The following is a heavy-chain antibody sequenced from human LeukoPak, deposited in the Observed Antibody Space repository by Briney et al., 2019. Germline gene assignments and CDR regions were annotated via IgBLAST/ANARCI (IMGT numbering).Heavy chain of an antibody. D-gene: IGHD6-13*01. CDR2: ICYSGST. Sequence: SETLSLTCSVSGGSISRSINCWGWIRQPPGKGLEWIGTICYSGSTYYNPSLKSRVIISVDTSNNQFSLKLSSVTAADTAVYYCARLHSSRICWFDPWGQGTLVTVSS. CDR1: GGSISRSINC. CDR3: ARLHSSRICWFDP. V-gene: IGHV4-39*01. J-gene: IGHJ5*02.